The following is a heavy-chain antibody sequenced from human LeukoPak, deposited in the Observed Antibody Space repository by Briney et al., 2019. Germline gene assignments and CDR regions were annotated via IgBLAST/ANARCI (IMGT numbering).Heavy chain of an antibody. CDR2: INPKSGGT. J-gene: IGHJ4*02. CDR1: GYTFIDYY. D-gene: IGHD2-15*01. CDR3: ARGSLDRGGPRLDY. V-gene: IGHV1-2*02. Sequence: ASVKVSCKASGYTFIDYYMHWVRQAPGQGLEWMGWINPKSGGTNYAQKFQGRVTMTRDTSISTAYMELSSLTSDDTAVYYCARGSLDRGGPRLDYWGQGTLVTVSS.